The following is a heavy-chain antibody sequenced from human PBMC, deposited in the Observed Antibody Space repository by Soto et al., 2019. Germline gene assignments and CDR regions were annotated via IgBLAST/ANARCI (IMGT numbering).Heavy chain of an antibody. Sequence: GGSLRLSCAASGFTFSNAWMNWVRQAPGKGLEWVGRIKSKTDGGTTDYAAPVKCRFTISRDDSKNTLYLQMNSLKTEDTAVYYCSTQVTMVRGAPGSFDIWGQGTMVTVSS. CDR2: IKSKTDGGTT. CDR1: GFTFSNAW. CDR3: STQVTMVRGAPGSFDI. V-gene: IGHV3-15*07. D-gene: IGHD3-10*01. J-gene: IGHJ3*02.